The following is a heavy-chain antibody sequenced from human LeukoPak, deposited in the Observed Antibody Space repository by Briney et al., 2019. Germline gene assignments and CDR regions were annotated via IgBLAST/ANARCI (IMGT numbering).Heavy chain of an antibody. Sequence: SETLSLTCTASGGSISSYYWSWIRQPPGKGLEWIGYIFDSGSTNYNPSLKSRVTISVDKSKNQFSLKLSSVTAADTAVYYCARPRTQYDNNDPFDIWGQGTMVTVS. D-gene: IGHD3-9*01. J-gene: IGHJ3*02. CDR1: GGSISSYY. CDR3: ARPRTQYDNNDPFDI. V-gene: IGHV4-59*08. CDR2: IFDSGST.